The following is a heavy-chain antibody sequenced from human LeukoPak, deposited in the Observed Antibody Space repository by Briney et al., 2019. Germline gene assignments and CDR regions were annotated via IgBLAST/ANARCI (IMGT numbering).Heavy chain of an antibody. CDR1: GGTFSSYA. CDR2: IIPIFGTA. CDR3: AREVLRYFDWSTPGYFDY. Sequence: GASVTVSCKASGGTFSSYAISWVRQAPGQGLERMGGIIPIFGTANYAQKFQGRVTITADKSTSTAYMELSSLRSEDTAVYYCAREVLRYFDWSTPGYFDYWGQGTLVTVSS. D-gene: IGHD3-9*01. J-gene: IGHJ4*02. V-gene: IGHV1-69*06.